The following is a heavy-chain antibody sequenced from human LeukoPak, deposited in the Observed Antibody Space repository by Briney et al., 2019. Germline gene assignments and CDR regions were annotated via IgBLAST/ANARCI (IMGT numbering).Heavy chain of an antibody. CDR2: ISPSGGST. Sequence: GGSWRLSFPTPGLTFSTCALTWVRKSPGKGLDWVSSISPSGGSTFYADSVKGRFTISRDNSKNTLYLQMSSLGAEDTAAYYCAGGYSDYDFFDSWGQGTLVTVSS. CDR3: AGGYSDYDFFDS. J-gene: IGHJ4*02. V-gene: IGHV3-23*01. CDR1: GLTFSTCA. D-gene: IGHD5-12*01.